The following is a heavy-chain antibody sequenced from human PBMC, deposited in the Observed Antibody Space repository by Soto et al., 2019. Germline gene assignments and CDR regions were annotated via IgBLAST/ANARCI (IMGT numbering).Heavy chain of an antibody. D-gene: IGHD3-10*01. V-gene: IGHV1-69*13. CDR3: AREKGRITMVRGVTALDY. Sequence: ASVKVSCKASGGTFSSYAISWVRQAPGQGLEWMGGIIPIFGTANYAQKFQGRVTITADESTSTAYMELSSLRSEDTAVYYCAREKGRITMVRGVTALDYWGQGTLVTVSS. CDR1: GGTFSSYA. J-gene: IGHJ4*02. CDR2: IIPIFGTA.